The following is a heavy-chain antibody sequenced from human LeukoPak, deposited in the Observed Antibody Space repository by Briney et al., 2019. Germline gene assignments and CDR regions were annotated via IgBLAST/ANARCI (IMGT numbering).Heavy chain of an antibody. CDR1: GFTFSSYA. CDR3: AKQIAAAGYFDY. J-gene: IGHJ4*02. V-gene: IGHV3-23*01. D-gene: IGHD6-13*01. CDR2: ISGSGGST. Sequence: PGGSLRLSCAASGFTFSSYAMSWVRQAPGKGLEWVSAISGSGGSTYYADSVKGRFTISRDNSKNTLYLQMNSLRAEDTAVYHCAKQIAAAGYFDYWGQGTLVTVSS.